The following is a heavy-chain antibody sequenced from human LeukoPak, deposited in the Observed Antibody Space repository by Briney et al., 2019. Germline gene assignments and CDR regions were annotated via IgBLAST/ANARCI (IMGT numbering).Heavy chain of an antibody. Sequence: GESLKISCKGSGYSFTSYWIGWVRQMPGKGLEWMGIIYPGDSDTRYSPSFQGQVTISADKSISTAYLQWSSLKASDTAMYYCARHPLTKPNDNWFDPWGQGTLVTVSS. CDR2: IYPGDSDT. V-gene: IGHV5-51*01. CDR1: GYSFTSYW. J-gene: IGHJ5*02. D-gene: IGHD2-8*01. CDR3: ARHPLTKPNDNWFDP.